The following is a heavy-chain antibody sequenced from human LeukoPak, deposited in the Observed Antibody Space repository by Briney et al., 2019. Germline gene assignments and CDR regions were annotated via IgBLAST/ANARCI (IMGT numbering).Heavy chain of an antibody. CDR2: ISVSTSYI. V-gene: IGHV3-21*04. J-gene: IGHJ4*02. D-gene: IGHD6-19*01. Sequence: GGSLRLSCAASGFTFSSYSMDWGREAPGKGLEWVSSISVSTSYIYYADSVKGRLTISRDNSKNTLYLQMNSLRGEDTAVYYCAKVGETSTSGWFFDYWGQGTLVTVSS. CDR3: AKVGETSTSGWFFDY. CDR1: GFTFSSYS.